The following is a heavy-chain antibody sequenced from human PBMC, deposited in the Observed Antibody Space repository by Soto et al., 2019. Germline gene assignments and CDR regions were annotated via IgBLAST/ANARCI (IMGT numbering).Heavy chain of an antibody. D-gene: IGHD2-2*01. Sequence: PGGSLRLSCAASGFTFSSYWMTWVRQTPGKELKWVANIKQDRSDKYYVDHVKGRFTISRDNAKNSLYLQMNSLRAEDTAVYYCTRGGSCPDYWGQGTLVTVPQ. J-gene: IGHJ4*02. CDR1: GFTFSSYW. CDR2: IKQDRSDK. CDR3: TRGGSCPDY. V-gene: IGHV3-7*05.